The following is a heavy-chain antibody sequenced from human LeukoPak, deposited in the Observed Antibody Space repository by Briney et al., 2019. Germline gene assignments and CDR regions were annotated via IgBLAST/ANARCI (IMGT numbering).Heavy chain of an antibody. CDR2: VTSSGGHM. CDR3: ARVARYGDYIGGSDY. CDR1: GFTFSDYY. V-gene: IGHV3-11*04. D-gene: IGHD4-17*01. J-gene: IGHJ4*02. Sequence: RPGGSLRLSCAASGFTFSDYYMTWIRQAPGKGLEWVSYVTSSGGHMYYADSAKGRFTISRDNAKNSLDLQMNSLRAEDTAVYYCARVARYGDYIGGSDYWGQGALVTVSS.